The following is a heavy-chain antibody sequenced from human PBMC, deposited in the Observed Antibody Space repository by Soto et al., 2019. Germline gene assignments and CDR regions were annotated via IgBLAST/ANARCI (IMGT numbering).Heavy chain of an antibody. CDR1: GFTFSSYA. J-gene: IGHJ6*02. V-gene: IGHV3-64D*08. Sequence: GGSLRLSCSASGFTFSSYAMHWVRQAPGKGLEYVSAISSNGGSTYYADSVKGRFTISRDNSKNTLYLQMSSLRAEDTAVYYCVKDYTRGSSSDYYYYYGMDVWGQGTTVTVSS. CDR3: VKDYTRGSSSDYYYYYGMDV. CDR2: ISSNGGST. D-gene: IGHD6-6*01.